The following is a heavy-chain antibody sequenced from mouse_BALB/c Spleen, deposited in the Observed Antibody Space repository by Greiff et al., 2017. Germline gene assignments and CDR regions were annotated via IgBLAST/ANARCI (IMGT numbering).Heavy chain of an antibody. V-gene: IGHV5-12-2*01. J-gene: IGHJ2*01. CDR1: GFTFSSYT. Sequence: EVKLVESGGGLVQPGGSLKLSCAASGFTFSSYTMSWVRQTPEKRLEWVAYISSGSSTIYYADTVKGRFTISRDNPKNTLFLQMTSLRSEDTAMYYCARSRLQYYFDYWGQGTTLTVSS. CDR3: ARSRLQYYFDY. CDR2: ISSGSSTI.